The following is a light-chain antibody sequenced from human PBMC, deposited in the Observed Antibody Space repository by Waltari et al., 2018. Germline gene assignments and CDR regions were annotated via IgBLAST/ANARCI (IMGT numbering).Light chain of an antibody. V-gene: IGLV1-44*01. Sequence: QSVLTQTPSAAGTPGQRVTMFCSGSTPNIGTNTVNWYQQLPGTAPKLLIYGDDQRPSGVPDRFAGSKSDTSASLVISGLRSEDEGEYFCAAWDDSLTAYVFGTGTKVTVL. CDR1: TPNIGTNT. J-gene: IGLJ1*01. CDR2: GDD. CDR3: AAWDDSLTAYV.